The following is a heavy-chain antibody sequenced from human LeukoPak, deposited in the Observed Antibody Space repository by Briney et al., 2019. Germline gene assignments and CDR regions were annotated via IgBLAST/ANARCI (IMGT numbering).Heavy chain of an antibody. CDR2: IYPGDSDT. CDR1: GYIFTNYW. V-gene: IGHV5-51*01. J-gene: IGHJ4*02. CDR3: ARHRSGSYHSTLDY. Sequence: HGESLKISCKGSGYIFTNYWIGWVRQMPGKGLEWMGIIYPGDSDTRYSPSFQGQVTISADKSISTAYLQWSSLKASDTAIYYCARHRSGSYHSTLDYWGQGTLVTVSS. D-gene: IGHD1-26*01.